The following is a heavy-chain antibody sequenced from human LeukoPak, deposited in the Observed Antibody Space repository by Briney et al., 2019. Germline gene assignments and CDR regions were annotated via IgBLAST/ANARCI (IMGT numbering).Heavy chain of an antibody. CDR1: GYSINNGYY. D-gene: IGHD1-26*01. Sequence: PSETLSLTCTVFGYSINNGYYWAWIRQAPGKGLAWIGSMFHTGNSYYNPSLKRRVTIAIDTSKNQFSLKLSSVTAADTAVYYCARALVGATDDIWGQGTMVTVSS. CDR2: MFHTGNS. V-gene: IGHV4-38-2*02. CDR3: ARALVGATDDI. J-gene: IGHJ3*02.